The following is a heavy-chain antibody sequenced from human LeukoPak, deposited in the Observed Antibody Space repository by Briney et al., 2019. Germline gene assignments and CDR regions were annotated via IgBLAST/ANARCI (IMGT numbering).Heavy chain of an antibody. D-gene: IGHD4-11*01. CDR1: GYTFTSYG. CDR3: AKTPRRATVTDDTFYYFDY. J-gene: IGHJ4*02. CDR2: IIPIFGTT. Sequence: GASVKVSCKASGYTFTSYGISWVRQAPGQGLEWMGGIIPIFGTTNYAQKIQGRVTVTTDESTSTAYMELSSLRSEDTAVYYCAKTPRRATVTDDTFYYFDYWGQGTLVTVSS. V-gene: IGHV1-69*05.